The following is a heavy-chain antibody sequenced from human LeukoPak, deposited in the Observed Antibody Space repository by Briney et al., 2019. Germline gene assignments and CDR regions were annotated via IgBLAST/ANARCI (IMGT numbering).Heavy chain of an antibody. D-gene: IGHD3-10*01. Sequence: GASVKVSCKASGVTFSGYAISWVRQAPGQGLEWMGWISTYNGNTNYAQNLQGRVTMTTDTSTSTAYMELRSLRSDDTAVYYCARVGITMVRGVILDPNYHYYMDVWGKGTTVTVSS. CDR1: GVTFSGYA. V-gene: IGHV1-18*01. CDR2: ISTYNGNT. CDR3: ARVGITMVRGVILDPNYHYYMDV. J-gene: IGHJ6*03.